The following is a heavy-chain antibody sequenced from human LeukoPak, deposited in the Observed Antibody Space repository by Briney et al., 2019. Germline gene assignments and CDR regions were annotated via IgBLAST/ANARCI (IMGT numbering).Heavy chain of an antibody. J-gene: IGHJ4*02. CDR1: GFTFSSYA. CDR2: IWFDGSNK. Sequence: QPGGSLRLSCAASGFTFSSYAMHWVRQAPGKGLEWVAVIWFDGSNKFYADSVKGRFTISRDSSKNTLYLQTNSLRAEDTAVYYCARDQLWFGELLWLFDYWGQGTLVTVSS. CDR3: ARDQLWFGELLWLFDY. V-gene: IGHV3-30*04. D-gene: IGHD3-10*01.